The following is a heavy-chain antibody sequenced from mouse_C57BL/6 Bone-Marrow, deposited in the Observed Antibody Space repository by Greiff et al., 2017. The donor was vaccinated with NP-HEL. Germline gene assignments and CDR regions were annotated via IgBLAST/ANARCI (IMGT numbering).Heavy chain of an antibody. Sequence: EVKLVESGGGLVQPGGSLSLSCAASGFTFTDYYMSWVRQPPGKALEWLGFIRNKANGYTTEYSASVKGRFTISRDNSQSILYLQMNALRAEDSATYYCASSLTGTLDDWGQGTTLTVSS. D-gene: IGHD4-1*01. CDR2: IRNKANGYTT. V-gene: IGHV7-3*01. CDR3: ASSLTGTLDD. J-gene: IGHJ2*01. CDR1: GFTFTDYY.